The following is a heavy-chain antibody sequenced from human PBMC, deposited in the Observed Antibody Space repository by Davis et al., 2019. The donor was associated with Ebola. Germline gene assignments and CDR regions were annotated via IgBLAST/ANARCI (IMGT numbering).Heavy chain of an antibody. CDR2: IDWDADT. Sequence: SGPTLVKPTQTLTLTCTFSGFSLSTSGMCVSWIRQPPGKALEWLARIDWDADTYYSTSLKTRLTISKDTSKNQVVLTMTNMDPVDTATYHCARSYYDSSGYYFSDAFDIWGQGTMVTVSS. CDR1: GFSLSTSGMC. D-gene: IGHD3-22*01. V-gene: IGHV2-70*11. J-gene: IGHJ3*02. CDR3: ARSYYDSSGYYFSDAFDI.